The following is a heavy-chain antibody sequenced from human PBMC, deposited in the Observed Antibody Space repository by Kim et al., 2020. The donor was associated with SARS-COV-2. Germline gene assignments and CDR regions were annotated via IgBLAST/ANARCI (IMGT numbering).Heavy chain of an antibody. D-gene: IGHD1-1*01. V-gene: IGHV3-73*01. Sequence: GGSLRPSCGASGFTFSDSAMHWVRRASGKGLEWVGRIRSKVNGYATAYSASVRGRFTISRDDSRNTAYLQMNSLKTEDTAVYYCTRVPGTTLAFLDAFD. J-gene: IGHJ3*02. CDR2: IRSKVNGYAT. CDR1: GFTFSDSA. CDR3: TRVPGTTLAFLDAFD.